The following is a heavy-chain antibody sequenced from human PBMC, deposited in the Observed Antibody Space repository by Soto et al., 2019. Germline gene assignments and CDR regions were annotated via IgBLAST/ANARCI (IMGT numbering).Heavy chain of an antibody. CDR3: ARDGARWGVSFSSDY. D-gene: IGHD2-15*01. CDR1: GGTFSRYS. J-gene: IGHJ4*02. Sequence: ASVKVSCKASGGTFSRYSISWVRQAPGQGLEWMGGILPIFGTANYAQKFQGRVTITADESTSTAYMELSSLRSEDTAVYYCARDGARWGVSFSSDYWGQGTLVTVSS. V-gene: IGHV1-69*13. CDR2: ILPIFGTA.